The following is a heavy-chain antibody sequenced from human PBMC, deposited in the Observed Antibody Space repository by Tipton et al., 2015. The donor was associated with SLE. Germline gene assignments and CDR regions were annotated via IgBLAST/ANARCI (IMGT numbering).Heavy chain of an antibody. CDR1: GGSFSGYY. Sequence: TLSLTCAVYGGSFSGYYWSWIRQPPGKGLEWIGEINHSGSTNYNPSLKSRVTISVDTPKNQFSLKLSSVTAADTAVYYCAAYYYGSGSYYKGQFDYWGQGTLVTVSS. J-gene: IGHJ4*02. D-gene: IGHD3-10*01. V-gene: IGHV4-34*01. CDR2: INHSGST. CDR3: AAYYYGSGSYYKGQFDY.